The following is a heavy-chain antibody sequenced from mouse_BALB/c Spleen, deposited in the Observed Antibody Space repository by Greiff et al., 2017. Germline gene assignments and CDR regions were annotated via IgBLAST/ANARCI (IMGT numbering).Heavy chain of an antibody. Sequence: EVQLLESGGGLVQPGGSRKLSCAASGFTFSSFGMHWVRQAPEKGLEWVAYISSGSSTIYYADTVKGRFTISRDNPKNTLFLQMTSLRSEDTAMYYCARKGAYYEAMDYWGQGTSVTVSS. V-gene: IGHV5-17*02. CDR2: ISSGSSTI. CDR1: GFTFSSFG. D-gene: IGHD1-1*01. J-gene: IGHJ4*01. CDR3: ARKGAYYEAMDY.